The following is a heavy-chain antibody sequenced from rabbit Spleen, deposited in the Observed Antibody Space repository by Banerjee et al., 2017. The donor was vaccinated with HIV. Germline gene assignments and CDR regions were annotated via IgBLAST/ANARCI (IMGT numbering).Heavy chain of an antibody. Sequence: QSLEESGGDLVKPGASLTLTCTASGVSFSISSYMCWVRQAPGKGLEWIACINAVTGKAVYASWAKGRFTFSKTSSTTVTLQMTSLTAADTATYFCARDGAGSSYFNLWGQGTLVTVS. CDR1: GVSFSISSY. J-gene: IGHJ4*01. D-gene: IGHD8-1*01. CDR2: INAVTGKA. CDR3: ARDGAGSSYFNL. V-gene: IGHV1S40*01.